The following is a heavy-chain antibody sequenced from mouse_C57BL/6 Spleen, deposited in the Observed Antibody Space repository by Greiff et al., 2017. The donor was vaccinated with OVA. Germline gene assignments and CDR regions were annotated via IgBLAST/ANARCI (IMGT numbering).Heavy chain of an antibody. J-gene: IGHJ3*01. D-gene: IGHD2-1*01. Sequence: QLQESGPGLVKPSQSLSLTCSVTGYSITSGYYWNWIRQFPGNKLEWMGYISYDGSNNYNPSLKNRISITRDTSKNQFFLKLNSVTTEDTATYYCARERGNYVAWFAYWGQGTLVTVSA. CDR2: ISYDGSN. CDR3: ARERGNYVAWFAY. V-gene: IGHV3-6*01. CDR1: GYSITSGYY.